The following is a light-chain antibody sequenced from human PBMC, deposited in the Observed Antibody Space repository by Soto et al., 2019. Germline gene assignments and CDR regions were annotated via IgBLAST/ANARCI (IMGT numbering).Light chain of an antibody. CDR2: DAS. J-gene: IGKJ4*01. CDR3: QQLNGYVALT. Sequence: DIQLTQSPSFLSASVGDRVTITCRASQGISTYLAWYQQKPGKAPKLLIYDASTLQSGVPSRFSGSGSGTEFTITSSSLQPEDFATYYCQQLNGYVALTFGGGTKVELK. CDR1: QGISTY. V-gene: IGKV1-9*01.